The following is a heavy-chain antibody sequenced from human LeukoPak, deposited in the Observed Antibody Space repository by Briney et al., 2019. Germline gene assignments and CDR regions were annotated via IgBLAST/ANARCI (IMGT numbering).Heavy chain of an antibody. Sequence: PGGSLRLSCAASGFTFSTYWMSWVRQAPGKGLEWVANIKQDGSEKYYVDSVKGRFTISRDNAKNSLYLQMNSLRAEDTAVYYCARDGVFRSSAPDYWGQGTPVTVSS. CDR1: GFTFSTYW. D-gene: IGHD6-6*01. CDR3: ARDGVFRSSAPDY. CDR2: IKQDGSEK. J-gene: IGHJ4*02. V-gene: IGHV3-7*01.